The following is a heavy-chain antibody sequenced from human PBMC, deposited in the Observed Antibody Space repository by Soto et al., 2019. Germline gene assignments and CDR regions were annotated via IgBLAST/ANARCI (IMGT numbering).Heavy chain of an antibody. D-gene: IGHD6-19*01. CDR1: GFTFSSYA. CDR2: IKQDGSQK. Sequence: GGSLRLSCAASGFTFSSYAMNWVRQAPGMGLEWVANIKQDGSQKYYVDSVKGRFTISRDNAKNSLYLQMNSLRAEDTAVYYCARDTYSSGWYWFGPWGQGTLVTVSS. J-gene: IGHJ5*02. CDR3: ARDTYSSGWYWFGP. V-gene: IGHV3-7*01.